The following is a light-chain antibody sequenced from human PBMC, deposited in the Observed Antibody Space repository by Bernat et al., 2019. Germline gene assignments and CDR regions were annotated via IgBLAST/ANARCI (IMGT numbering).Light chain of an antibody. CDR2: AAS. CDR3: QQSYSTPRT. Sequence: DIQMTQSPSSLSASVGDRVTITCRASQSISGYLNWYQQKPGKAPNLLIFAASSLQSGVPSRFSGSGSGTAFTLTISSLQPEDFATYYCQQSYSTPRTFGQGTKVEI. V-gene: IGKV1-39*01. J-gene: IGKJ2*01. CDR1: QSISGY.